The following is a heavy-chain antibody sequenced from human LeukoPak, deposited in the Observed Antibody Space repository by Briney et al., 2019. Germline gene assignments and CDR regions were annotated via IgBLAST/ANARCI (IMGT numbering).Heavy chain of an antibody. J-gene: IGHJ4*02. V-gene: IGHV3-23*01. Sequence: GGSLRLSCAASGFTFSSSAMSWVRQVPGKGLEWVSGISASGGSTYYADSVRGRFTISRDNSKNTLYLQMNSLRAEDTAVYYCARESRHKYFDYWGXGTLVTVSS. CDR1: GFTFSSSA. CDR3: ARESRHKYFDY. CDR2: ISASGGST.